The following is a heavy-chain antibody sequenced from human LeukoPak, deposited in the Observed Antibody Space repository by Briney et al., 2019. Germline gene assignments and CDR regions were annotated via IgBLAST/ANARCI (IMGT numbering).Heavy chain of an antibody. CDR2: NNTDGTVT. J-gene: IGHJ4*02. V-gene: IGHV3-74*01. D-gene: IGHD6-19*01. Sequence: PGGSLRLSCAPSGFTFSKYWMLWVRQPPGKGLESVSRNNTDGTVTIYADSVKGRFTFSSDNADNTMFLQMNSVRDEDTAVYYCATKQWLAPPPDSWGQGTPVTVSS. CDR3: ATKQWLAPPPDS. CDR1: GFTFSKYW.